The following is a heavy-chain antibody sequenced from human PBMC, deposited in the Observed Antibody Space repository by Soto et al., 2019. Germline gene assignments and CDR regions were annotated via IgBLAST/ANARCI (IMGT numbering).Heavy chain of an antibody. D-gene: IGHD3-9*01. V-gene: IGHV1-3*01. J-gene: IGHJ4*02. CDR2: INAGNGDT. CDR3: ARSETDYSTFDF. CDR1: GYTFTRNG. Sequence: ASVKVSCKASGYTFTRNGIHWVRQAPGQRLEWIGRINAGNGDTKYSQKFQGRVTITRDTSASAAYMELSTLGSEDTSVYFCARSETDYSTFDFWGQGTLVTVSS.